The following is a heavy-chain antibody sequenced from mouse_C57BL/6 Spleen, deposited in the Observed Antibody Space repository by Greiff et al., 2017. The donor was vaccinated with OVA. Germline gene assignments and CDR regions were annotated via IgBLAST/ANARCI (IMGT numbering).Heavy chain of an antibody. CDR1: GYTFTDYN. D-gene: IGHD1-1*01. Sequence: VQLQQSGPELVKPGASVKMSCKASGYTFTDYNMHWVKQSHGKSLEWIGYINPNNGGTSYNQKFKGKATLTVNKSSSTAYMELRSLTSEDSAVYYCARGGYYGSRLDYWGQGTTLTVSS. CDR3: ARGGYYGSRLDY. J-gene: IGHJ2*01. V-gene: IGHV1-22*01. CDR2: INPNNGGT.